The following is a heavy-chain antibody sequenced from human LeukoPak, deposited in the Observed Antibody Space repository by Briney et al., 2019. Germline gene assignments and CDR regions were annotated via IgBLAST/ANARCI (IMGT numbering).Heavy chain of an antibody. Sequence: MASETLSLTCAVYGESFSGYYWSWIRQPAGKGLEWIGRIYTSGSTNYNPSLKSRVTMSVDTSKNQFSLKLSSVTAADTAVYYCARDSLGFGELLADYWGQGTLVTVSS. CDR1: GESFSGYY. J-gene: IGHJ4*02. CDR2: IYTSGST. D-gene: IGHD3-10*01. CDR3: ARDSLGFGELLADY. V-gene: IGHV4-4*07.